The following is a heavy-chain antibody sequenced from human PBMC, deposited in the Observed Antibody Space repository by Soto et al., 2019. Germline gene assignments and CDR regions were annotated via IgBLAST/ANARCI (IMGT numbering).Heavy chain of an antibody. CDR1: GFTFSSYS. CDR2: ISSSSSYI. Sequence: GGSLRLSCAASGFTFSSYSMNWVRQAPGKGLEWVSSISSSSSYIYYADSVKGRFTISRDNAKNSLYLQMNSLRAEDTAVYYCARELVVVAATLDYWGQGTLVTVSS. J-gene: IGHJ4*02. CDR3: ARELVVVAATLDY. D-gene: IGHD2-15*01. V-gene: IGHV3-21*01.